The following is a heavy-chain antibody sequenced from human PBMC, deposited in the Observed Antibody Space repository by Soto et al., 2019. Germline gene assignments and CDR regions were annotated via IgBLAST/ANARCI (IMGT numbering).Heavy chain of an antibody. Sequence: GGSLRLSCAASGFTFSSYEMNWVRQAPGKGLEWVSYISSSGSTIYYADSVKGRFTISRDNAKNSLYLQMNSLRAEDTAVYYCARDQPLAYYYDSSGLDYWGQGTLVTVSS. D-gene: IGHD3-22*01. CDR1: GFTFSSYE. CDR3: ARDQPLAYYYDSSGLDY. CDR2: ISSSGSTI. J-gene: IGHJ4*02. V-gene: IGHV3-48*03.